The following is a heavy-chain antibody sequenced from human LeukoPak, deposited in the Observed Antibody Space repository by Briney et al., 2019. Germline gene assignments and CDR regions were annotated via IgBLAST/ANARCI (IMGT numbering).Heavy chain of an antibody. CDR2: ITPIFGTT. Sequence: SVKVSCKASGCTFTNYAMNWVRQAPGHGLEWMGGITPIFGTTNYAQRFQGRVTIIADKSTTTAYMELTSLRSEDTAVYYCARAPPLIYSGYAYYYYYYMDVWGKGTTVTISS. CDR3: ARAPPLIYSGYAYYYYYYMDV. V-gene: IGHV1-69*06. J-gene: IGHJ6*03. D-gene: IGHD5-12*01. CDR1: GCTFTNYA.